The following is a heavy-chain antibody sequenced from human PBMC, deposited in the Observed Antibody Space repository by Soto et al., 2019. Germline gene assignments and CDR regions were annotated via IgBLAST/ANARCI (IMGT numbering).Heavy chain of an antibody. Sequence: SQTLSLTCXISGDSVSSNSAAWNWIRQSPSRGLEWLGRTYYRSKWYNDYAVSVKSRITINPDTSKNQFSLQLNSVTPVDTAVYYCARERGYCSSTSCYYYYYYGMDVWGQGTTVTVSS. CDR2: TYYRSKWYN. J-gene: IGHJ6*02. D-gene: IGHD2-2*01. CDR1: GDSVSSNSAA. CDR3: ARERGYCSSTSCYYYYYYGMDV. V-gene: IGHV6-1*01.